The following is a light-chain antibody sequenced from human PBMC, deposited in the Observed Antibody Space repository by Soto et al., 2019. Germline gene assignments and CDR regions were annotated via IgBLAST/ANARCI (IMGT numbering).Light chain of an antibody. V-gene: IGLV2-14*01. CDR3: SSYRNTNTLVI. CDR2: EVS. CDR1: NSDIGAYRY. Sequence: QSAQTQPASVSGSPGQSITISCTGTNSDIGAYRYVSWYQQHPGKAPKLLLYEVSNRPSGVSNRFSGSKSGNTASLTISGLQAEDEADYYCSSYRNTNTLVIFGGGTKLTVL. J-gene: IGLJ2*01.